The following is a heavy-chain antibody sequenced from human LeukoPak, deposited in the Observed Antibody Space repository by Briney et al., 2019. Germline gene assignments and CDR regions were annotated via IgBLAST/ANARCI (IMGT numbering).Heavy chain of an antibody. V-gene: IGHV3-64*02. CDR2: INTDGRIT. CDR1: GFSFRNYA. D-gene: IGHD1-26*01. J-gene: IGHJ4*02. Sequence: GGSLRLSCVASGFSFRNYAIHWVRQAPGKGLEYVSVINTDGRITYYADSVKGRFTISRDNSKNTVYLQVGSLRGEDMAVYYCTRDGGSFCDFDYWGQGALVTVSS. CDR3: TRDGGSFCDFDY.